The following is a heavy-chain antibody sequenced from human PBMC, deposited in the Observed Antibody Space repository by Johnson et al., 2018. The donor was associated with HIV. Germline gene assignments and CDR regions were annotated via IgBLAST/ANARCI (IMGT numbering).Heavy chain of an antibody. CDR1: GFTFDDYA. D-gene: IGHD5-12*01. CDR3: AKDREVGVVAKGIYDAFDI. Sequence: VQLVESGGGLVQPGRSLRLSCAASGFTFDDYAMHWVRQAPGKGLEWVSGISWNSGSIGYADSVKGRFTISRDNAKNSLYLQMNSLRAEDTSLYYCAKDREVGVVAKGIYDAFDIWGQGTMVTVSS. J-gene: IGHJ3*02. CDR2: ISWNSGSI. V-gene: IGHV3-9*01.